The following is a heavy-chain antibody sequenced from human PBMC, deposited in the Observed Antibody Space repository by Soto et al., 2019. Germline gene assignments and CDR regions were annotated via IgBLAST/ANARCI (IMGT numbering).Heavy chain of an antibody. CDR3: AKDSNKYSSSLRGRYFDY. Sequence: EVQLVESGGDLVQPGGSLRLSCAASGFTFSSFWMHWVRQAPGKGLVWVSRINSDGSGASYADFVEGRFTISRDNAKNTAYFQMNSLGAEDTAVYYCAKDSNKYSSSLRGRYFDYWGQGIGVTVSS. J-gene: IGHJ4*02. D-gene: IGHD4-4*01. V-gene: IGHV3-74*01. CDR2: INSDGSGA. CDR1: GFTFSSFW.